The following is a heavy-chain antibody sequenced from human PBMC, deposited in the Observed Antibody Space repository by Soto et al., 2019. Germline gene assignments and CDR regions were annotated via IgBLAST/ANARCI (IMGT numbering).Heavy chain of an antibody. D-gene: IGHD6-13*01. Sequence: GESLKISCKGSGYSFTSYWISWVRQMPGKGLEWMGRIDPSDSYTNYSPSFQGHVTISADKSISTAYLQWSSLKASDTAMYYCARHNIAADGIYYYYGMDVWGQGNTVTVSS. CDR2: IDPSDSYT. CDR3: ARHNIAADGIYYYYGMDV. V-gene: IGHV5-10-1*01. J-gene: IGHJ6*02. CDR1: GYSFTSYW.